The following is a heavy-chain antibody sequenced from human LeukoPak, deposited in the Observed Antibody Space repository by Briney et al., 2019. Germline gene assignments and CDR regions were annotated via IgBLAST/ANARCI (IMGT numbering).Heavy chain of an antibody. CDR3: VQETGHNWGYLDC. CDR2: VTNSGGST. V-gene: IGHV3-23*01. Sequence: PGGSLRLSCAASGLIFSIYAMSWVRQAPGKGLEWVSSVTNSGGSTYYADSVKGRFAISRDNSKNTLYLQMNTLRADDTAVYYCVQETGHNWGYLDCWGQGTLVTVSS. J-gene: IGHJ4*02. D-gene: IGHD1-1*01. CDR1: GLIFSIYA.